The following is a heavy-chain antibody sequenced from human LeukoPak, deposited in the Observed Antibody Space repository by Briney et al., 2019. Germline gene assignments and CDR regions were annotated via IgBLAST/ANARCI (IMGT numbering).Heavy chain of an antibody. CDR2: IYYSGST. V-gene: IGHV4-59*01. CDR1: GGSISSYY. J-gene: IGHJ4*02. Sequence: SETLSLTCTVSGGSISSYYWSWIRQPAGKGLEWIGYIYYSGSTNYNPSLKSRVTISVGTSKNEFSLKLRSVTAADTAVYYCARVTGYRIEDYFDYWGQGTLVTVSS. CDR3: ARVTGYRIEDYFDY. D-gene: IGHD6-13*01.